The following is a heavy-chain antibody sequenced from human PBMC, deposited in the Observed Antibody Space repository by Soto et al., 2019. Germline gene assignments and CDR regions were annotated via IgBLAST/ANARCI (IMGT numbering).Heavy chain of an antibody. CDR1: GISLSPYG. CDR3: TKDTFGGRDS. CDR2: INPESTTI. V-gene: IGHV3-74*03. J-gene: IGHJ4*02. D-gene: IGHD2-15*01. Sequence: EAQLVESGGGLVQPGWSLRLSCTGSGISLSPYGMHWDRQAPGKGLGCVSRINPESTTITYADSVKGRLTISRDNAENTLFLHMNSLSAGHTGVYYCTKDTFGGRDSWGQGTLVTVSS.